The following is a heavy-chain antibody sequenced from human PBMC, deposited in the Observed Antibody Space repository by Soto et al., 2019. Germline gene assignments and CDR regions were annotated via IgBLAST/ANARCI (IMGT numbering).Heavy chain of an antibody. Sequence: VQLLESGGGLVQPGGSLRLSCAASGFTFSSYAMSWVRQAPGKGLEWVSAISGSGGSTYYADSVKGRFTISRDNSKNTLYLQMNSLRAEDTAVYYCAKDSTSYSSGWYAYYFDYWGQGTLVTVSS. D-gene: IGHD6-19*01. CDR1: GFTFSSYA. J-gene: IGHJ4*02. V-gene: IGHV3-23*01. CDR3: AKDSTSYSSGWYAYYFDY. CDR2: ISGSGGST.